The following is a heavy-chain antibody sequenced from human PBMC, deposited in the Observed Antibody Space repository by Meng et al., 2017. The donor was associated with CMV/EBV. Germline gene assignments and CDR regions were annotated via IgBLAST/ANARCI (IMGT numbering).Heavy chain of an antibody. CDR3: ASGYYYYGMDV. Sequence: SETLSLTCTVSGGSISSYYWSWIRQPPGKGLEWIGYIYYSGSTNYNPSLKSRVTISVDTSKNQFSLKLNSVTAADTAVYYCASGYYYYGMDVWGQGTTVTVSS. CDR2: IYYSGST. V-gene: IGHV4-59*01. J-gene: IGHJ6*02. CDR1: GGSISSYY.